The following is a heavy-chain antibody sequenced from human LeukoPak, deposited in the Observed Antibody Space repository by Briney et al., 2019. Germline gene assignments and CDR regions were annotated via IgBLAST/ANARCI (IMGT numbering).Heavy chain of an antibody. Sequence: GGSLRLSCAASGFTFSSYAMHWVRQAPGKGLEWVAVISFDGSEKYYADSVRGRFIISRDNSKNTLYLQMNSLRAEDTSVYYCAKDDWGISSIGGVDFWGQGTTVTVSS. V-gene: IGHV3-30*18. CDR1: GFTFSSYA. CDR3: AKDDWGISSIGGVDF. J-gene: IGHJ6*02. CDR2: ISFDGSEK. D-gene: IGHD6-13*01.